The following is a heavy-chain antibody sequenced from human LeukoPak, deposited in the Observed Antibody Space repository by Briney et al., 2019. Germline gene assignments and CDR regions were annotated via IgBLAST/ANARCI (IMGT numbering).Heavy chain of an antibody. D-gene: IGHD5-24*01. J-gene: IGHJ4*02. CDR3: ARQADFALVEMATIMFDY. CDR1: GGSISTSSCY. Sequence: PSETVSLTCTVSGGSISTSSCYWGWIRQPPGKGLEWIGSLYHTGSTYYSPFLKRRVNISVGTSKNQVALALNSVTGAGTGVYYCARQADFALVEMATIMFDYWGQGTPVTVSS. V-gene: IGHV4-39*01. CDR2: LYHTGST.